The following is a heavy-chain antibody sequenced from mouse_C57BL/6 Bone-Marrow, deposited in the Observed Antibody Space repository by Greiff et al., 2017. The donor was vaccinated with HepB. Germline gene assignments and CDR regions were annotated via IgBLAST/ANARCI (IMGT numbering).Heavy chain of an antibody. CDR2: ISSGGSYT. Sequence: EVKLVESGGDLVKPGGSLKLSCAASGFTFSSYGMSWVRQTPDKRLEWVATISSGGSYTYYPDSVKGRFTISRDNAKNTLYLQMSSLKSEDKAMYYCARDHDYGVGWFAYWGQGTLVTVSA. CDR1: GFTFSSYG. J-gene: IGHJ3*01. D-gene: IGHD2-4*01. CDR3: ARDHDYGVGWFAY. V-gene: IGHV5-6*02.